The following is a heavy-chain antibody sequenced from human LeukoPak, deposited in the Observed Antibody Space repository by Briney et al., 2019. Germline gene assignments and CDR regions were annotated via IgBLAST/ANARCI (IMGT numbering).Heavy chain of an antibody. CDR3: ATSKDTAGGPY. D-gene: IGHD5-18*01. CDR1: GFTFRNYW. V-gene: IGHV3-7*01. Sequence: GGSLRLSCAASGFTFRNYWMGWVRQAPGKGLEWVANIRQDGGAAYYGDSVKGRFTISRDNAKNSLFLQMNSLRDEDTAVYYCATSKDTAGGPYWGQGTLVTVSS. J-gene: IGHJ4*02. CDR2: IRQDGGAA.